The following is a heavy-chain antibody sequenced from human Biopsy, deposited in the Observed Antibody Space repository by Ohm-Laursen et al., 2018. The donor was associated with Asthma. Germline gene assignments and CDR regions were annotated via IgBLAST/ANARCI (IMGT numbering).Heavy chain of an antibody. V-gene: IGHV3-30*18. J-gene: IGHJ4*02. CDR3: AKRRGYSGHDNDY. CDR2: ISYDGNHK. Sequence: SLRLSCAAFGFMFSSFGMHWVRQAPGKGLEWVAVISYDGNHKFYEDAVKGRFTISRVNSKNTLYLQMNSLRTEDTAVYYCAKRRGYSGHDNDYWGQGTLVIVSS. D-gene: IGHD5-12*01. CDR1: GFMFSSFG.